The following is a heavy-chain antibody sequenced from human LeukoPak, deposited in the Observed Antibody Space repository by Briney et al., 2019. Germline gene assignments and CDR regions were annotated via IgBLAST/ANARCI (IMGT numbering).Heavy chain of an antibody. CDR1: GGSISSGDYY. D-gene: IGHD1-26*01. CDR3: ARDEVSGSYLVY. V-gene: IGHV4-30-4*01. Sequence: SQTLSLTCTVSGGSISSGDYYWSWIRQPPGKDLEWIGYIYYSGSTYYNPSLKSRVTISVDTSKNQFSLKLSSVTAADTAVYYCARDEVSGSYLVYWGQGTLVTVSS. J-gene: IGHJ4*02. CDR2: IYYSGST.